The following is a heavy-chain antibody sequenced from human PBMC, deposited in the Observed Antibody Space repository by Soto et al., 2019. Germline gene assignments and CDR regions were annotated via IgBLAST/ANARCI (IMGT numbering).Heavy chain of an antibody. CDR1: GFTFDDYA. D-gene: IGHD1-26*01. J-gene: IGHJ1*01. CDR2: INWNSGSI. CDR3: VKDESINWYSGHFRH. Sequence: EVQLVESGGGLVQPGRSLRLSCAASGFTFDDYAMHWVRQVPVKGLECVSGINWNSGSIGYGDSVKGRFAISRDNAKNSMHLQMNSLSAEDTAFYYCVKDESINWYSGHFRHWRPGTLVTVSS. V-gene: IGHV3-9*01.